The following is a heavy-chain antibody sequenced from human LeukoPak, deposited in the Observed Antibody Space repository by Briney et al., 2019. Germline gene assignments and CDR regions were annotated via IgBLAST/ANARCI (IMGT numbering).Heavy chain of an antibody. CDR1: GGTFGSYA. CDR2: IIPIFGTA. J-gene: IGHJ5*02. CDR3: ARPLSGYSSSWFDP. V-gene: IGHV1-69*13. Sequence: SVKVSCKASGGTFGSYAISWVRQAPGQGLEWMGGIIPIFGTANYAQKFQGRVTITADESTSTAYMELSSLRSEDTAVYYCARPLSGYSSSWFDPWGQGTLVTVSS. D-gene: IGHD6-13*01.